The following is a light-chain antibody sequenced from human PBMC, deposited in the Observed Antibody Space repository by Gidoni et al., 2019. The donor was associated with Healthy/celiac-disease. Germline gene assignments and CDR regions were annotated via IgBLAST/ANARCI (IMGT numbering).Light chain of an antibody. Sequence: DIQLTQSPSFLSASVGDRVTITCRASQGISSYLAWYQQKPGKAPKLLIYAASTLQSGVPSRFSGSGSGTEFTLTISSLQPEDFATYYCQQLNSYQYTFXXXTKXEIK. CDR2: AAS. V-gene: IGKV1-9*01. CDR1: QGISSY. J-gene: IGKJ2*01. CDR3: QQLNSYQYT.